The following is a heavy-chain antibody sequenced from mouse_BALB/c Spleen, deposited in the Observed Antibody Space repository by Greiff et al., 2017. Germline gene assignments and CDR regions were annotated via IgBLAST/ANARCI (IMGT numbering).Heavy chain of an antibody. J-gene: IGHJ3*01. CDR2: IYWDDDK. CDR3: ARRGDDWFAY. D-gene: IGHD3-3*01. CDR1: GFSLSTSGMG. Sequence: QVTLKVSGPGILQPSQTLSLTCSFSGFSLSTSGMGVSWIRQPSGKGLDWLAHIYWDDDKRYNPSLKSRLTISKDTSSNQVFLKITSVDTADTDTYYSARRGDDWFAYWGQGTLVTVSA. V-gene: IGHV8-12*01.